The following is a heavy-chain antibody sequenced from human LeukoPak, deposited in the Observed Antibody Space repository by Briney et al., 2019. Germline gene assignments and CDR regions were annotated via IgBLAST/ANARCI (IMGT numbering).Heavy chain of an antibody. J-gene: IGHJ4*02. CDR3: AKQIGYSGYKPFDY. CDR1: GFTFSSYE. CDR2: ISSSGSTI. Sequence: PGGSLRLSCAASGFTFSSYEMNWVRQAPGKGLEWVSYISSSGSTIYYADSVKGRFTISRDNSKNTLYLQMNSLRAEDTAVYYCAKQIGYSGYKPFDYWGQGTLVTVSS. V-gene: IGHV3-48*03. D-gene: IGHD5-12*01.